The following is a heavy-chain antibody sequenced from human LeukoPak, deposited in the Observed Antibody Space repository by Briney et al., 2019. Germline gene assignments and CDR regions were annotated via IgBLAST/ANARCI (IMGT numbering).Heavy chain of an antibody. D-gene: IGHD2/OR15-2a*01. J-gene: IGHJ5*02. CDR3: ARDEANFYPTVGWFDP. CDR1: GGSFSSSSYY. V-gene: IGHV4-39*07. CDR2: IYYGGST. Sequence: SETLSLTCTVSGGSFSSSSYYWGWIRQPPGKGLEWIGSIYYGGSTYYNPSLKSRVTISVDTSKNQFSLKLSSVTAADTAVYYCARDEANFYPTVGWFDPWGQGTLVTVSS.